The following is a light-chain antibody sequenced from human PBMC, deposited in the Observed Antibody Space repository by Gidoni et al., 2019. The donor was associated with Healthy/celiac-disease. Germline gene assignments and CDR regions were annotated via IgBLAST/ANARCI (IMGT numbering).Light chain of an antibody. CDR3: QQSYSTPTT. CDR1: QSISSY. J-gene: IGKJ1*01. V-gene: IGKV1-39*01. CDR2: AAS. Sequence: IQMTQSPSSLSSSVGDRVTITCRASQSISSYFNWYQQKPGKAPKLLIYAASNWQSGVPSRFSGSGSGTDFTLTISSLQPEDFATYYCQQSYSTPTTFGQGTKVEIK.